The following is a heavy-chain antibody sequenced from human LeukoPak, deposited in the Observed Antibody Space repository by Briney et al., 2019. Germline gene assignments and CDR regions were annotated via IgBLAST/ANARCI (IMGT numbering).Heavy chain of an antibody. CDR1: GFTFSSNG. D-gene: IGHD3-9*01. V-gene: IGHV3-7*01. CDR3: AREPSIHHYDILTGYYRTTAGVSGWFDP. Sequence: TGGSLRLSCAASGFTFSSNGMSWFRQAPGKGLEWVANIKQDGGEKYYVDPVKGRFTISRDNAKNSLYLQMNSLRVEDPGVYYCAREPSIHHYDILTGYYRTTAGVSGWFDPWGQGTLVTVSS. J-gene: IGHJ5*02. CDR2: IKQDGGEK.